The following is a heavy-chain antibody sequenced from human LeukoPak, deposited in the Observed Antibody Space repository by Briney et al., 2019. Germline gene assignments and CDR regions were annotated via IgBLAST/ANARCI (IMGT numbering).Heavy chain of an antibody. J-gene: IGHJ4*02. D-gene: IGHD3-10*01. Sequence: GASVKVSCKASGYTFTSYYMHWVRQAPGQGLEWMGIINPSGGSTSYAQKFQGRVTMTRDMSTSTVYMELSSLRSEDTAVYYCAKDAVAPGSSGDFFDYWGLGTLVTVSS. CDR3: AKDAVAPGSSGDFFDY. CDR1: GYTFTSYY. CDR2: INPSGGST. V-gene: IGHV1-46*01.